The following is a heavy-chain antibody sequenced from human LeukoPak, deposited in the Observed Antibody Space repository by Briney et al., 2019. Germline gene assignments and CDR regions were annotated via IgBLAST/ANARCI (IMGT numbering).Heavy chain of an antibody. D-gene: IGHD1-26*01. V-gene: IGHV3-23*01. J-gene: IGHJ4*02. CDR2: VNADGGNT. CDR1: GFTFDNYR. Sequence: GGSLRLSCAASGFTFDNYRMSWVRQAPGKGLEWVSTVNADGGNTYYADSVKGRFTISRDNSKSTLVLQMNSLRVEDTALYYCTKRVKYGGTWDHFADWGQGTLVTVSS. CDR3: TKRVKYGGTWDHFAD.